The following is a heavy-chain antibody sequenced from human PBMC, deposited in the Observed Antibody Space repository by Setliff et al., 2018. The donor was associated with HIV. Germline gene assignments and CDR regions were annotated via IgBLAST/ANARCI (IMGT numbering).Heavy chain of an antibody. D-gene: IGHD3-22*01. CDR1: GGTFSSYA. CDR2: IIPILGIA. CDR3: ARDLLNYYDSSGHDY. Sequence: SVKVSCKASGGTFSSYAISWVRQAPGQGLEWMGGIIPILGIANYAQKFQGRVTITADESTSTAYMEPSSLRSEDTAVYYCARDLLNYYDSSGHDYWGQGTLVTVSS. J-gene: IGHJ4*02. V-gene: IGHV1-69*10.